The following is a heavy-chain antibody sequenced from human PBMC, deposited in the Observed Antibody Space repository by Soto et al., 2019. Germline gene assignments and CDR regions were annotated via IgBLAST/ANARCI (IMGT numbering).Heavy chain of an antibody. CDR1: GGSISNYY. Sequence: PSETLSLTCTVSGGSISNYYWSWIRQPAGKGLEWIGRIYTSGNTNYNPSLKGRVTMSVDTSKTRFSLNLSSVTAADTAVYYCASHTHNPIAALFWFDPWGQGTLVTVSS. V-gene: IGHV4-4*07. J-gene: IGHJ5*02. CDR2: IYTSGNT. D-gene: IGHD6-6*01. CDR3: ASHTHNPIAALFWFDP.